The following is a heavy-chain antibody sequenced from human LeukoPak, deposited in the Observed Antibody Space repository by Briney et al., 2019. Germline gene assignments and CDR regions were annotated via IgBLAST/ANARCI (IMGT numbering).Heavy chain of an antibody. CDR2: ISAYNGNT. J-gene: IGHJ4*02. V-gene: IGHV1-18*01. CDR1: GYTFTSYG. Sequence: ASVKVSCKASGYTFTSYGISWVRQAPGQGLEWMGWISAYNGNTNYAQKFQGRVTMTRDTSISTAYMELSRLRSDDTAVYYCARGQGRYDPLSGYWGQGTLVTVSS. D-gene: IGHD3-3*01. CDR3: ARGQGRYDPLSGY.